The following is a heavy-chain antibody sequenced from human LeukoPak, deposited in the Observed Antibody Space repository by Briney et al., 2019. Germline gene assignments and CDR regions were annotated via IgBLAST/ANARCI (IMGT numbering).Heavy chain of an antibody. J-gene: IGHJ5*02. CDR1: GGSISSGGYY. V-gene: IGHV4-61*02. CDR2: IYTSGST. Sequence: KASETLSLTCTVSGGSISSGGYYWSWIRQPAGKGLEWIGRIYTSGSTNYNPSLKSRVTMSVDTSKNQFSLKLSSVTAADTAVYYCARERCSSTSCQLGFDPWGQGTLVTVSS. CDR3: ARERCSSTSCQLGFDP. D-gene: IGHD2-2*01.